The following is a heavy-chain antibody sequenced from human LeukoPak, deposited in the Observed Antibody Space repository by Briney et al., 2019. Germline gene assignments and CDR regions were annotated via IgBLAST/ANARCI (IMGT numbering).Heavy chain of an antibody. CDR1: GYTFTTYS. J-gene: IGHJ4*02. Sequence: APVKVSCKASGYTFTTYSITWVRQAPGQGLEWMGWISAYNGNTNYAQKFQGRVTMTTDTSTSTAYMELRSLGSDDTAVYYCARDRCSSTSCYDDYWGQGTLVTVSS. D-gene: IGHD2-2*01. CDR2: ISAYNGNT. CDR3: ARDRCSSTSCYDDY. V-gene: IGHV1-18*01.